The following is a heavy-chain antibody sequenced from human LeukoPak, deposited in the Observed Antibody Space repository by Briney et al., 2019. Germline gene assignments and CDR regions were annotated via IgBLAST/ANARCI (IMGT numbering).Heavy chain of an antibody. J-gene: IGHJ4*02. CDR2: ISYDGSNK. CDR3: ANLIAVEDY. CDR1: GFTFSSYG. Sequence: GGSLRLSCAASGFTFSSYGMHWVRQAPGKGLEWVAVISYDGSNKYYADSVKGRFTISRDNSKNTLYLQMNSLRAEDTAVYYCANLIAVEDYWGQGTLVTVSS. V-gene: IGHV3-30*18. D-gene: IGHD6-19*01.